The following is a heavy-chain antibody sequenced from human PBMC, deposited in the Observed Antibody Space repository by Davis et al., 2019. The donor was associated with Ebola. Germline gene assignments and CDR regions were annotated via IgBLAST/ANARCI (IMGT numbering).Heavy chain of an antibody. CDR1: GFTFSSYG. CDR3: AKGRFLEWLYDAFDI. CDR2: IWYDGSNK. V-gene: IGHV3-30*02. Sequence: GGSLRLSCAASGFTFSSYGMHWVRQAPGKGLEWVAVIWYDGSNKYYADSVKGRFTISRDNSKNTLSLQMNSLRPEDTALYYCAKGRFLEWLYDAFDIWGQGTMVTVSS. D-gene: IGHD3-3*01. J-gene: IGHJ3*02.